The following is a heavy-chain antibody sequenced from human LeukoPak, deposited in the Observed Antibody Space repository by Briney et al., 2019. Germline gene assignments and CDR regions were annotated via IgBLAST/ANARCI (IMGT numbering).Heavy chain of an antibody. CDR3: ARALGSPLDY. Sequence: GGSLRLSCAASGFTFSSNWLHWVRQAPGKGVVWVSRINSDGSSTNYADSVKGRFTISRDNAKNTLYLQMNSLRAEDTAVYYCARALGSPLDYWGQGTLVTVST. CDR2: INSDGSST. J-gene: IGHJ4*02. V-gene: IGHV3-74*01. CDR1: GFTFSSNW. D-gene: IGHD1-26*01.